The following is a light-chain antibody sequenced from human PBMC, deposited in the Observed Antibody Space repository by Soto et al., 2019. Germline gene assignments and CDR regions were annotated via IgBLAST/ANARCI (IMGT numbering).Light chain of an antibody. CDR1: HDVGNY. Sequence: DIQLTQSPSTLSASVGDRVIITCRASHDVGNYLAWYQQKPGKAPKHLIYEASNLRSGVPSRFSGSGSGTGFTLTIAGLQRDDFATYYCQQYKDYSPVCSFGQGTKVEIK. V-gene: IGKV1-5*01. J-gene: IGKJ2*04. CDR2: EAS. CDR3: QQYKDYSPVCS.